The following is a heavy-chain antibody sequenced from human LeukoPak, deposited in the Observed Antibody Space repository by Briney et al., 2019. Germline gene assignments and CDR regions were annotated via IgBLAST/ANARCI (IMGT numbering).Heavy chain of an antibody. V-gene: IGHV4-31*11. CDR2: IYYSGSA. CDR1: GGSISSADFY. D-gene: IGHD1-26*01. Sequence: SQTLSLTCAVSGGSISSADFYWSWIRQHPGKGLEWIGFIYYSGSAYYNPSLKSRVSISIDTSKNQFSLTLNSVTAADTAVYYCARGGNAFDIWGQGTMVTVSS. J-gene: IGHJ3*02. CDR3: ARGGNAFDI.